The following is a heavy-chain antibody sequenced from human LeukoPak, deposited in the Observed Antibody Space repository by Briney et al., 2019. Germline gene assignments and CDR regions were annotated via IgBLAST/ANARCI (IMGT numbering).Heavy chain of an antibody. CDR3: ARVRSDSSGWYEFDY. CDR2: ISGSGGSA. D-gene: IGHD6-19*01. Sequence: PGGSLRLSCAASGYIFSSYAMSWVRQAPGKGLEWVSTISGSGGSAYSADSVKDRFTISRDNSKNTLYLQMNSLRAEDTAVYYCARVRSDSSGWYEFDYWGQGTLVTVSS. J-gene: IGHJ4*02. CDR1: GYIFSSYA. V-gene: IGHV3-23*01.